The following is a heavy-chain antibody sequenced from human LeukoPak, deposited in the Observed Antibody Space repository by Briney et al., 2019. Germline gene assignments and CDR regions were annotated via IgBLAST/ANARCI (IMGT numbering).Heavy chain of an antibody. J-gene: IGHJ5*02. CDR2: IRSKANSYAT. V-gene: IGHV3-73*01. Sequence: PGGSLRLSCAASGFTFSGSAMHWVRQASGKGLEWVGRIRSKANSYATAYAASVKGRFTISRDNAKNSLYLQMNSLRAEDTAVYYCARENSLRLMRWFDPWGQGTLVTVSS. CDR3: ARENSLRLMRWFDP. CDR1: GFTFSGSA. D-gene: IGHD3-3*01.